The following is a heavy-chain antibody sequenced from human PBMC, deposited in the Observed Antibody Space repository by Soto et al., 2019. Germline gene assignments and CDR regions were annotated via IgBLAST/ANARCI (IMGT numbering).Heavy chain of an antibody. CDR1: GYTFTSYG. D-gene: IGHD2-15*01. J-gene: IGHJ6*02. Sequence: VKVSCKASGYTFTSYGISWVRQAPGQGLDWMGWISAYNGNTKYAQDLQGRVTMTTDTSTSTAYMELRSLRSDDTAVYYCARFSGGSYNTYYFYYGTDVRGEGTTV. CDR3: ARFSGGSYNTYYFYYGTDV. V-gene: IGHV1-18*01. CDR2: ISAYNGNT.